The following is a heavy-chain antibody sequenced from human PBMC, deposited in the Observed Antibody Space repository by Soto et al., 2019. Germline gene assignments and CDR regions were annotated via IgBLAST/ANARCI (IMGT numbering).Heavy chain of an antibody. CDR1: GGTFSSYA. Sequence: SVKVSCKASGGTFSSYATSWVRQAPGQGLEWMGGIIPIFGTANYAQKFQGRVTITADKSTSTAYMELSSLRSEDTAVYYCARARFYCSSTSCYSPYYYGMDVWGQGTTVTVSS. CDR2: IIPIFGTA. J-gene: IGHJ6*02. CDR3: ARARFYCSSTSCYSPYYYGMDV. V-gene: IGHV1-69*06. D-gene: IGHD2-2*01.